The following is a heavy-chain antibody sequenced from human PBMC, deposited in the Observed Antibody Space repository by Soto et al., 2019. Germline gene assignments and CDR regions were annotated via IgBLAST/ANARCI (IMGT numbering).Heavy chain of an antibody. J-gene: IGHJ4*02. V-gene: IGHV4-39*01. Sequence: QLQLQESGPGLVKTSETLSLTCTVSGGSISSSSYYWGWIRQSAGKGLEWIGSVYYSGSTYYNPSLKSRVTISVDPSKNQFSLTLSSVTAADSAVYYCASTPYDSSAYYYSGIFDYWGQGTLVTVSS. CDR3: ASTPYDSSAYYYSGIFDY. CDR1: GGSISSSSYY. D-gene: IGHD3-22*01. CDR2: VYYSGST.